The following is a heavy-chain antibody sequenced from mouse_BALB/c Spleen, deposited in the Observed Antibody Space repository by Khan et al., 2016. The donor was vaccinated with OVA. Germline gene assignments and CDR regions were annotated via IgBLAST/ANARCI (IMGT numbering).Heavy chain of an antibody. D-gene: IGHD3-3*01. CDR3: AKDAGRY. V-gene: IGHV1-18*01. J-gene: IGHJ4*01. CDR2: INPKNGVT. Sequence: AQLKQSGPELVKPGASVKISCKTSGYTFTEYTLHWVKQSHGKSLEWIGVINPKNGVTSYNQNFKGKATLTVDKSSSTAYMEFRSLTSEESAVFYCAKDAGRYWGQGTSVTVSS. CDR1: GYTFTEYT.